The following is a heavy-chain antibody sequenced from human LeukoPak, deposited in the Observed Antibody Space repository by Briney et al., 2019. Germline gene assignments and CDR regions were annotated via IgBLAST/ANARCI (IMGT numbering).Heavy chain of an antibody. V-gene: IGHV1-69*04. D-gene: IGHD3-3*01. J-gene: IGHJ4*02. CDR1: GGTFSSYA. CDR2: IIPILGIA. Sequence: GASVKVSCKASGGTFSSYAISWVRQAPGQGLEWMGRIIPILGIANYAQKFQGRVTITADKSTSTAYMELSSLRSEDTAVYYCARDREKYYDFWSGYFDYWGQGTLVTVSS. CDR3: ARDREKYYDFWSGYFDY.